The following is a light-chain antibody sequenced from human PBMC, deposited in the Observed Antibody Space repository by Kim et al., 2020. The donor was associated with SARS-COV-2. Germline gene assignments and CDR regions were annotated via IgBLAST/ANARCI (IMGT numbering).Light chain of an antibody. J-gene: IGLJ1*01. CDR2: DVS. CDR3: CSYATSRSYV. V-gene: IGLV2-14*03. Sequence: ITTPSTGTSRAVSSYNYVSSYQLHPRKAPELIVFDVSPRPSGISHRFSGSKSGNPASLTLTGLQAEDEADYFCCSYATSRSYVFGTGTKVTVL. CDR1: SRAVSSYNY.